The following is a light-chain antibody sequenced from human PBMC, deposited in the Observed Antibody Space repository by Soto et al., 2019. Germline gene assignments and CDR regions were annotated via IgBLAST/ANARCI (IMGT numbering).Light chain of an antibody. Sequence: DIQLTQSPSFLSASVGDRVTITCRASQGISNYLAWYQQKPGKAPKLPIYAASTLQRGVPSRFDGSGSGTKFTLTIINLQPEDFATYYCQQLNSYPNTFGQGTKLEIK. CDR3: QQLNSYPNT. J-gene: IGKJ2*01. V-gene: IGKV1-9*01. CDR1: QGISNY. CDR2: AAS.